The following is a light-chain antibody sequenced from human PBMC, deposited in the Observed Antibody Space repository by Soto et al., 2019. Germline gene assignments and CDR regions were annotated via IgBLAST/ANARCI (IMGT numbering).Light chain of an antibody. CDR3: QQHGSWGIT. V-gene: IGKV3-15*01. Sequence: EIVMTQSPAALSLSPGERATLSCRASQTIDNTLAWYQQKPGQAPRLLIYGASTRATGIPDRFSGSGSGTDFTLTISRLEPEDFAVYYCQQHGSWGITFGPGTKVDI. CDR1: QTIDNT. J-gene: IGKJ3*01. CDR2: GAS.